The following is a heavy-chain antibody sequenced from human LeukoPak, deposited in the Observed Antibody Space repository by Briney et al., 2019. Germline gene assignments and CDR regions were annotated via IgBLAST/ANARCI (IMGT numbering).Heavy chain of an antibody. CDR1: GGSISSYY. CDR2: VYYCGST. CDR3: AITKGYDSSGYYYSDY. V-gene: IGHV4-59*01. Sequence: SETLSLTCTVSGGSISSYYWSWIRQPPRTGLELMGYVYYCGSTNYNPSLKSRVTISVDASKNQFSLKLSSVPAADTAVYYCAITKGYDSSGYYYSDYWGQGTLVTVSS. D-gene: IGHD3-22*01. J-gene: IGHJ4*02.